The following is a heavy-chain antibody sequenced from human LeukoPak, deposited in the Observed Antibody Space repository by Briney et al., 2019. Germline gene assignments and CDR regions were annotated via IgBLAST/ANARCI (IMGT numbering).Heavy chain of an antibody. CDR3: ARAGFGELLVAAFDI. Sequence: GGSLRLSCAASGFTFSSYGMHWVRQAPDKGLEWVAVISYDGSNKYYADSVKGRFTISRDNSKNTLYLQMNSLRVEDTAVYYCARAGFGELLVAAFDIWGQGTMVTVSS. J-gene: IGHJ3*02. CDR1: GFTFSSYG. CDR2: ISYDGSNK. V-gene: IGHV3-30*03. D-gene: IGHD1-26*01.